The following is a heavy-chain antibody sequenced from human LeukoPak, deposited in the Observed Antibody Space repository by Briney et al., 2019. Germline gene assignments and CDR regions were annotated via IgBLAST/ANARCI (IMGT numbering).Heavy chain of an antibody. CDR3: ASDSYGALDY. V-gene: IGHV1-69*05. D-gene: IGHD4-17*01. CDR2: IIPIFGTA. J-gene: IGHJ4*02. CDR1: GGTFSSYA. Sequence: GASVKVSCKASGGTFSSYAISWVRQAPGQGLEWMGRIIPIFGTANYAQKFQGRVTITTDESTSTAYMELSSLRSEDTAVYYCASDSYGALDYWGQGTLVTVSS.